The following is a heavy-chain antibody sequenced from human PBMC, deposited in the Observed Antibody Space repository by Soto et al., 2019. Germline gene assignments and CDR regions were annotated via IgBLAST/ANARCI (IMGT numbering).Heavy chain of an antibody. V-gene: IGHV1-18*01. Sequence: QVQLVQSGAEVKKTGASVKVSCKASGYTFTAYGLTWVRQAPGQGLQWMGWISAHNGNTNYAQKLQGRVTMTTDTCTSTAYMELRGLRSDDTAVYYCARGVSATPYYYYYMDVWGKGTTVTVSS. CDR1: GYTFTAYG. CDR3: ARGVSATPYYYYYMDV. D-gene: IGHD2-15*01. CDR2: ISAHNGNT. J-gene: IGHJ6*03.